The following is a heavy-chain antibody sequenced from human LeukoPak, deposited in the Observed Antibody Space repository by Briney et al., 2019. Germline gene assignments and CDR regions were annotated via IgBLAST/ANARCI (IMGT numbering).Heavy chain of an antibody. CDR2: IKEDGTVK. Sequence: GGSLRLSCAASGFTFSRYWMSWVRQAPGKGLEWVANIKEDGTVKYYVESVKGRFTISRDNANNSLYLQMNSLRAEDTAVYYCAASITMFDYWGQGTLVTVSS. D-gene: IGHD3-10*01. J-gene: IGHJ4*02. V-gene: IGHV3-7*02. CDR3: AASITMFDY. CDR1: GFTFSRYW.